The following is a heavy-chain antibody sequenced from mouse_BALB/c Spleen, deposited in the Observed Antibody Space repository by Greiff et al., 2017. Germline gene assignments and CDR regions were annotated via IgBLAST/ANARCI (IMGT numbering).Heavy chain of an antibody. V-gene: IGHV1S81*02. CDR1: GYTFTSYW. D-gene: IGHD2-4*01. CDR2: INPSNGRT. CDR3: ARRNYDFAWFAY. Sequence: QVQLQQPGAELVKPGASVKLSCKASGYTFTSYWMHWVKQRPGQGLEWIGEINPSNGRTNYNEKFKSKATLTVDKSSSTAYMQLSSLTSEDSAVYYCARRNYDFAWFAYWGQGTLVTVSA. J-gene: IGHJ3*01.